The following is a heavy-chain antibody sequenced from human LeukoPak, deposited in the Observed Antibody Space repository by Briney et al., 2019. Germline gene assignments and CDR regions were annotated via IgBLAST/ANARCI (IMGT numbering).Heavy chain of an antibody. J-gene: IGHJ3*02. Sequence: SVKVSCKASGYTFTSYGISWVRQAPGQGLEWMGGIIPIFGPANYAQKFQGRVTITADESTSTAYMELSSLRSEDTAVYYCARDPGDCSSTSCRSGLDAFDIWGQGTMVTVSS. CDR2: IIPIFGPA. CDR1: GYTFTSYG. CDR3: ARDPGDCSSTSCRSGLDAFDI. D-gene: IGHD2-2*01. V-gene: IGHV1-69*13.